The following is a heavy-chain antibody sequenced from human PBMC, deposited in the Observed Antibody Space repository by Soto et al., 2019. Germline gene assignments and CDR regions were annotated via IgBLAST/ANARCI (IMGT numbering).Heavy chain of an antibody. CDR1: GYSFTSYW. CDR3: ARHGDIVVVVAAPPHYGMDV. Sequence: GAEVKKPGESLKISCKGSGYSFTSYWIGWVRQMPGKGLEWMGIIYPGDSDTRYSPSFQGQVTISADKSISTAYLQWSSLKASDTAMYYCARHGDIVVVVAAPPHYGMDVWGQGTTVTVSS. CDR2: IYPGDSDT. V-gene: IGHV5-51*01. J-gene: IGHJ6*02. D-gene: IGHD2-15*01.